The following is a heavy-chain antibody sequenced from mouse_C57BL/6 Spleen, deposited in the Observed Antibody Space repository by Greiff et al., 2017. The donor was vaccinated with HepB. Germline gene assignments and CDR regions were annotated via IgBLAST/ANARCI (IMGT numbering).Heavy chain of an antibody. CDR3: GKEGIDDGYPFDY. J-gene: IGHJ2*01. Sequence: VQLLESGPGLVAPSQSLSISCTVSGFSFTSYGVSWVRQPPGKGLEWLGVIWGDGSTNYHTALISRLSISKDNSKSQVFIKLNSLQTDDTATYYCGKEGIDDGYPFDYWGQGTTLTVSS. V-gene: IGHV2-3*01. D-gene: IGHD2-3*01. CDR2: IWGDGST. CDR1: GFSFTSYG.